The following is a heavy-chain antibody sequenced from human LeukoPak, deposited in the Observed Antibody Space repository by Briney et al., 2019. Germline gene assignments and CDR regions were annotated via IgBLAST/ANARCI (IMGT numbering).Heavy chain of an antibody. J-gene: IGHJ4*02. CDR2: ISGSGGST. V-gene: IGHV3-23*01. D-gene: IGHD3-22*01. Sequence: GGSLRLSCAASGFTFSSYAMSWVRQAPGKGLEWVSAISGSGGSTYNADSVKGRFTITRDNSKNTLYLQMNSLRAEDTAVYYCGEPRYDSSGYSFDYWGQGTLVTVSS. CDR3: GEPRYDSSGYSFDY. CDR1: GFTFSSYA.